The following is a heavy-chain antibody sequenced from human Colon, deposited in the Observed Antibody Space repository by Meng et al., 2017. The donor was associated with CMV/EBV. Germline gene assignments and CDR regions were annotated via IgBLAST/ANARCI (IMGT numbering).Heavy chain of an antibody. CDR2: NSAFNGNT. Sequence: ASVKVSCKASGYTFTTYGISWVRQAPGQGLEWMGWNSAFNGNTRYAQKVQGRVTMTRDTSTSTAYMELRSLRSDDTAVYYCSREVDYGGYIVLGYWGQGTLVTVSS. D-gene: IGHD4-23*01. CDR1: GYTFTTYG. V-gene: IGHV1-18*01. J-gene: IGHJ4*02. CDR3: SREVDYGGYIVLGY.